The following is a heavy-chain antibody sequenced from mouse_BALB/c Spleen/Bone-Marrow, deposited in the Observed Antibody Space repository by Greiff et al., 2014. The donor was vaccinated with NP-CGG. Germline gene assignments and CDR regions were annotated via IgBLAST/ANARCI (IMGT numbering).Heavy chain of an antibody. CDR1: GYSITSYYS. Sequence: DVQLQESGPDLVKPSRSLSLTCTVTGYSITSYYSWHWIRQFPGNKLEWMGYIHYSGTTVYNPSLKSRISITRDTSNNQFFLQLNSVTTEDTATYYCARFAGTPYTMDYWGQGTSVTVSS. D-gene: IGHD4-1*01. CDR2: IHYSGTT. J-gene: IGHJ4*01. V-gene: IGHV3-1*02. CDR3: ARFAGTPYTMDY.